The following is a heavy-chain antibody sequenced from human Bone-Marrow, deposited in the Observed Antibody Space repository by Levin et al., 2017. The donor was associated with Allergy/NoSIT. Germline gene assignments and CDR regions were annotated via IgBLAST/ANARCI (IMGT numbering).Heavy chain of an antibody. D-gene: IGHD2-2*01. CDR1: GYTFTSYG. CDR3: ARDGEDIVVVPAANWEEYWADNWFDP. V-gene: IGHV1-18*01. J-gene: IGHJ5*02. Sequence: GESLKISCKASGYTFTSYGISWVRQAPGQGLEWMGWISAYNGNTNYAQKLQGRVTMTTDTSTSTAYMELRSLRYDDTAVYYSARDGEDIVVVPAANWEEYWADNWFDPWGQGTLVTVSS. CDR2: ISAYNGNT.